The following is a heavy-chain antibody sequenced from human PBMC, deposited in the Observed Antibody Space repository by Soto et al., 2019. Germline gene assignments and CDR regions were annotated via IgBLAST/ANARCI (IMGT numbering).Heavy chain of an antibody. J-gene: IGHJ6*02. V-gene: IGHV3-30-3*01. D-gene: IGHD1-26*01. CDR3: ARDQLGLGWELLLRYGMDV. Sequence: GGSLRLSCAASGFTFSSYAMHWVRQAPGKGLEWVAVISYDGSNKYYADSVKDRFTISRDNSKNTLYLQMNSLRAEDTAVYYCARDQLGLGWELLLRYGMDVWGQGTTVTVSS. CDR1: GFTFSSYA. CDR2: ISYDGSNK.